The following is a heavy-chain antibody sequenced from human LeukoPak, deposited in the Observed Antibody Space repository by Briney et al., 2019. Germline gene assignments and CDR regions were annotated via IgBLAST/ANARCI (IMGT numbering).Heavy chain of an antibody. CDR2: IYTSGST. J-gene: IGHJ4*02. Sequence: SETLSLTCTVSGGSISSGSYYWSWIRQPAGKGLEWIGRIYTSGSTNYNPSLKSRVTISVDTSKNQFSLKLRYVTVADTAVYYCAREGGYSYGDAPLHFDYWGQGTLVTVSS. D-gene: IGHD5-18*01. V-gene: IGHV4-61*02. CDR1: GGSISSGSYY. CDR3: AREGGYSYGDAPLHFDY.